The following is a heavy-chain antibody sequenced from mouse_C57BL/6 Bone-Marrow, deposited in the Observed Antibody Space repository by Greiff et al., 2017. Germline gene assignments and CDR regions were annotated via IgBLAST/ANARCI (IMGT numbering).Heavy chain of an antibody. CDR3: TTHAMDY. V-gene: IGHV14-4*01. J-gene: IGHJ4*01. Sequence: EVQLQESGAELVRPGASVKLSCTASGFNIKDDYMHWVKQRPERGLEWIGWIDPENGDTEYASKFQGKATITADTSSNTAYLQLSSLTSEDTAVYYCTTHAMDYWGQGTSVTVSS. CDR1: GFNIKDDY. CDR2: IDPENGDT.